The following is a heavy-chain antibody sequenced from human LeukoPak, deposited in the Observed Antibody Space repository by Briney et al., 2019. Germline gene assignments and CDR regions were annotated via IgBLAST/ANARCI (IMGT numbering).Heavy chain of an antibody. D-gene: IGHD1-14*01. CDR2: ISYDGSNK. CDR1: GFTFSSYG. J-gene: IGHJ4*02. V-gene: IGHV3-30*18. Sequence: PGGSLRLSCAASGFTFSSYGMHWVRQAPGKGLEWVAVISYDGSNKYYADSVKGRFTISRDNSKNTLYLQMNSLRAEDTAVYYCAKALTTASDWGQGTLVTVSS. CDR3: AKALTTASD.